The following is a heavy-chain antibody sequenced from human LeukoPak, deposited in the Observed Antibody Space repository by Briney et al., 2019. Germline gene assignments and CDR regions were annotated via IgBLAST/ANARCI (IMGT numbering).Heavy chain of an antibody. V-gene: IGHV4-59*01. CDR2: IYYSGST. CDR3: ARGTAYYDSSGYLPAGTRTRYYYYYMDV. J-gene: IGHJ6*03. D-gene: IGHD3-22*01. Sequence: SETLSLTCTVSGGSISSYYWSWIRQPPGKGLEWIGYIYYSGSTNYNPSLKSRVTISVDTSKNQFSLTLSSVTAADTAVYYCARGTAYYDSSGYLPAGTRTRYYYYYMDVWGKGTTVTVSS. CDR1: GGSISSYY.